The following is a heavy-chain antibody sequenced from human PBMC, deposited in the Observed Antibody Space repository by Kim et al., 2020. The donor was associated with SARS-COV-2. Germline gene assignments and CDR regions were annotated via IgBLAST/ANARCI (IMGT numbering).Heavy chain of an antibody. CDR1: GFTFSSYG. CDR2: ISYDGSNK. V-gene: IGHV3-30*18. J-gene: IGHJ6*02. Sequence: GGSLRLSCAASGFTFSSYGMHWVRQAPGKGLEWVAVISYDGSNKYYADSVKGRFTISRDNSKNTLYLQMNSLRAEDTAVYYCAKVQKSGGYCSSTSCHYYYYGMDVWGQGTTVTVSS. D-gene: IGHD2-2*01. CDR3: AKVQKSGGYCSSTSCHYYYYGMDV.